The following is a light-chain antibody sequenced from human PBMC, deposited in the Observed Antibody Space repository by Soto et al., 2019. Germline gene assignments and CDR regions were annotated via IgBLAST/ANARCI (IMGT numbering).Light chain of an antibody. J-gene: IGLJ2*01. CDR1: NSDIGSYDY. CDR3: SSKMDKNTLVL. CDR2: EVS. Sequence: QSVLTQPASVSGSPGQSITISCTGTNSDIGSYDYVSWYQQHPGEAPKVMIYEVSNRPSGVSNRFSGSKSGNTATLTISGLQAEDEADYYCSSKMDKNTLVLFGGGTKLTVL. V-gene: IGLV2-14*01.